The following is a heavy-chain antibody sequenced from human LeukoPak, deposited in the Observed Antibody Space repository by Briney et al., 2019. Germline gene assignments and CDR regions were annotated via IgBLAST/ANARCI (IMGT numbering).Heavy chain of an antibody. CDR2: IYYSGST. Sequence: SETLSLTCTVSGGSISSSSYYWGWIRQPPGKGLEWIGSIYYSGSTYYNPSLKSRVTISVDTSKNQFSLKLSSVTAADTAVYYCAREAECSGGSCYSYGWFDPWGQGTQVIVSS. CDR3: AREAECSGGSCYSYGWFDP. V-gene: IGHV4-39*02. CDR1: GGSISSSSYY. D-gene: IGHD2-15*01. J-gene: IGHJ5*02.